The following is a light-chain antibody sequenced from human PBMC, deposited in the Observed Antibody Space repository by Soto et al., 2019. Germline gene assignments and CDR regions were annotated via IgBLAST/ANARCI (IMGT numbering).Light chain of an antibody. J-gene: IGKJ5*01. V-gene: IGKV1-8*01. CDR3: QQYYSYHPIT. CDR2: AAS. CDR1: QGISSY. Sequence: AIRMTQSPSSLSASTGDRVTITCRASQGISSYLAWYQQKPWKAPKLLIYAASTLQSGVPSRFSGSGSGTDFTLTISCLQSEDFATYDCQQYYSYHPITFGQGTRLEIK.